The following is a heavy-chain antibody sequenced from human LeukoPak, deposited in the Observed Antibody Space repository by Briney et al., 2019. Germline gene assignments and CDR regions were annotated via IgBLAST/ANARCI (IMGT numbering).Heavy chain of an antibody. CDR1: GFTFSDYY. Sequence: GGSLRLSCAASGFTFSDYYMSWIRQAPGKGLEWVSYISSSSSYTNYADSVKGRFTISRDNAKNSPYLQMNSLRAEDTAVYYCARLGPAAFDYWGQGTLVTVSS. CDR2: ISSSSSYT. D-gene: IGHD2-2*01. J-gene: IGHJ4*02. CDR3: ARLGPAAFDY. V-gene: IGHV3-11*06.